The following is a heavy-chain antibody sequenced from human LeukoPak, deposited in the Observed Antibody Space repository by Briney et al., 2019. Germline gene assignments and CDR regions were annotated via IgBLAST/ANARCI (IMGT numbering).Heavy chain of an antibody. CDR3: AELGITMIGGV. Sequence: GGSLRLSCAASGFTFSSYEMNWVRQAPGKGLEWDSYISSSGSTIYYADSVKGRFTISRDNAKNSLYLQMNSLRAEDTAVYYCAELGITMIGGVWGKGTTVTISS. V-gene: IGHV3-48*03. CDR1: GFTFSSYE. J-gene: IGHJ6*04. D-gene: IGHD3-10*02. CDR2: ISSSGSTI.